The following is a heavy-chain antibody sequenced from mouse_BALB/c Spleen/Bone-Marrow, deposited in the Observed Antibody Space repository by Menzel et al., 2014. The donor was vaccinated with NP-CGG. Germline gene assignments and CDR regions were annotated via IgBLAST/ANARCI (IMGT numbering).Heavy chain of an antibody. CDR3: GEVSTVGARDYYYAMDY. V-gene: IGHV1-37*01. J-gene: IGHJ4*01. CDR1: GYSLTGYF. D-gene: IGHD1-1*01. Sequence: VQLQQSGPALVKPGASVMKSCKASGYSLTGYFMNWVKQSHGKSLDWIGRFNPYNGDTFFNQKFKGKAKLTVAKSFSTAHMELLRLTCKESAVYYCGEVSTVGARDYYYAMDYWGQGTSVTVSS. CDR2: FNPYNGDT.